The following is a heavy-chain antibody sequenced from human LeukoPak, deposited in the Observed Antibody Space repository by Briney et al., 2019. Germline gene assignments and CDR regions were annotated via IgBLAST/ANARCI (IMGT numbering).Heavy chain of an antibody. CDR2: IDRDSSTT. Sequence: GGSLRLSCAASGFTFSNDNMNRVRQAPGKGLEWLSYIDRDSSTTYYADSVKGRFTISRDNAKNSVYLQMNSLRAEDTAVYYCAREAGNAFDYWGQGTLVTVSS. CDR1: GFTFSNDN. D-gene: IGHD1-1*01. J-gene: IGHJ4*02. CDR3: AREAGNAFDY. V-gene: IGHV3-48*04.